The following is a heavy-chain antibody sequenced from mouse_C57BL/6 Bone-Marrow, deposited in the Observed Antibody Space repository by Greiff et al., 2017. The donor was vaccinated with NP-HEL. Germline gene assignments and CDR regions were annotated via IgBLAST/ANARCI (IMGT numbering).Heavy chain of an antibody. CDR1: GYTFTSYW. D-gene: IGHD1-1*01. V-gene: IGHV1-69*01. J-gene: IGHJ4*01. CDR2: IDPSDSYT. CDR3: ARWGYGSYFYAMDY. Sequence: QQSCKASGYTFTSYWMHWVKQRPGQGLEWIGEIDPSDSYTNYNQKFKGKSTLTVDKSSSTAYMQLSSLTSEDSAVYYCARWGYGSYFYAMDYWGQGTSVTVSS.